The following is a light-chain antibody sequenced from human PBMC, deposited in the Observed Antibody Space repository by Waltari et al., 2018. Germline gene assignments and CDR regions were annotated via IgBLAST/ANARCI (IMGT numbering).Light chain of an antibody. CDR3: QIWDTFTDQVV. CDR1: LMGSKT. J-gene: IGLJ2*01. CDR2: DDS. Sequence: SYVLTQPPSVSVAPGQTAKISCAGDLMGSKTVPWYQHKSGQPPVMVVYDDSGRPSGVPERFSGSNSGDAATLTISRVEAGDEAAYYCQIWDTFTDQVVFGGGTKLTVL. V-gene: IGLV3-21*02.